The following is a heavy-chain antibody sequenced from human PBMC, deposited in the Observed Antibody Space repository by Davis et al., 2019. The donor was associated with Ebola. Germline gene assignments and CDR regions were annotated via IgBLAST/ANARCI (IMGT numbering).Heavy chain of an antibody. Sequence: GESLKISCAASGFTVSSNYMSWVRQAPGKGLEWVSVIYSGGSTYYEDSVKGRFTISRDNSKNTLYLQMNSLRAEDTAVYYCARGVARTDFDYWGQGTLVTVSS. V-gene: IGHV3-53*01. CDR2: IYSGGST. CDR3: ARGVARTDFDY. D-gene: IGHD5-12*01. CDR1: GFTVSSNY. J-gene: IGHJ4*02.